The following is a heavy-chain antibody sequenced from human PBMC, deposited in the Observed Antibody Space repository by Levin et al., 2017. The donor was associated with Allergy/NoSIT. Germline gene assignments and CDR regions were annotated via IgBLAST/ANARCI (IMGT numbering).Heavy chain of an antibody. CDR1: GFIFSSSA. D-gene: IGHD3-10*01. V-gene: IGHV3-64*01. CDR3: ARDITAVIGHPPGDY. Sequence: ETLSLTCAASGFIFSSSAMHWVRQAPGKGLEYVSAISSDGGSTFYANSVKGRFTISRDNSKNTLYLQMGSLRAEDMAVYYCARDITAVIGHPPGDYWGQGTLVSVSS. J-gene: IGHJ4*02. CDR2: ISSDGGST.